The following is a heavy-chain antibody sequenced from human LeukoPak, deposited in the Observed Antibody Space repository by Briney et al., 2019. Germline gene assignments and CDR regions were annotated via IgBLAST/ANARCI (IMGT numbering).Heavy chain of an antibody. CDR1: GGSISSSSYY. J-gene: IGHJ4*02. V-gene: IGHV4-39*01. CDR2: IYYSGST. D-gene: IGHD2-15*01. CDR3: ARRIVVVAATRFDC. Sequence: SETLSLTCTVSGGSISSSSYYWGWIRQPPGKGLEWIGSIYYSGSTYYNPSLKSRVTISVDTSKNQFSLKLSSVTAADTAVYYCARRIVVVAATRFDCWGQGTLVTVSS.